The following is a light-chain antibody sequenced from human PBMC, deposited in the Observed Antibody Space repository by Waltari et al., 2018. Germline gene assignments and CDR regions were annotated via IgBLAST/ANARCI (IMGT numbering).Light chain of an antibody. CDR2: AAS. J-gene: IGKJ4*01. CDR1: QYIRNG. CDR3: QQTYSFPLT. V-gene: IGKV1-12*01. Sequence: DIQMTQSPSSVSASVGDRVTITCRASQYIRNGLAGYQQKPGKAPELLISAASTLQSGVPSRFSGSGSGTDCTLTISSLQPEDFATYYCQQTYSFPLTFGGGTKVEIK.